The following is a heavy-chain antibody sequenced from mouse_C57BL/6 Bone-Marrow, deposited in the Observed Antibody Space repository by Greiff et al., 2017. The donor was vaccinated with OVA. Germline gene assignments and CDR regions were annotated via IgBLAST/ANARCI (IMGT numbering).Heavy chain of an antibody. D-gene: IGHD2-1*01. CDR3: ARPGGNYGFDY. V-gene: IGHV1-64*01. Sequence: QVQLKESGAELVKPGASVKLSCKASGYTFTSYWMHWVKQRPGQGLEWIGMIHPNSGSTNYNEKFKSKATLTVDKSSSTAYMQLSSLTSEDSAVYYCARPGGNYGFDYWGQGTTLTVSS. CDR1: GYTFTSYW. CDR2: IHPNSGST. J-gene: IGHJ2*01.